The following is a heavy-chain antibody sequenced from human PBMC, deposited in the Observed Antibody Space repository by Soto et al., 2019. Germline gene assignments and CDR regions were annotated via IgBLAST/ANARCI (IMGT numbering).Heavy chain of an antibody. CDR3: AKDPTVPVTNYYFDY. CDR1: GFTFSSYA. CDR2: ISGSGGST. V-gene: IGHV3-23*01. J-gene: IGHJ4*02. D-gene: IGHD4-17*01. Sequence: GGSLRLSCAASGFTFSSYAMSWVRQAPGKGLEWVSAISGSGGSTYYADSVKGRFTISRDNSKNTLYLQMNSLRAEDTAVYYCAKDPTVPVTNYYFDYWGQGTLVTVSS.